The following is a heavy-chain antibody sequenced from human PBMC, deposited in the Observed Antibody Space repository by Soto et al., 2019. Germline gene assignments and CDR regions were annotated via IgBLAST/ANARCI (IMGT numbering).Heavy chain of an antibody. CDR2: VYYTGNT. D-gene: IGHD3-22*01. J-gene: IGHJ4*02. V-gene: IGHV4-59*08. CDR3: AGRDSSAYYHFDY. Sequence: SETLSLTCTVSGGSISPYYWSWIRQPPGKGLEWIGYVYYTGNTNYNPSLNSRVTISVDTSKSRFSLKLRSVTAADTAVYYCAGRDSSAYYHFDYWGQGTLVTVSS. CDR1: GGSISPYY.